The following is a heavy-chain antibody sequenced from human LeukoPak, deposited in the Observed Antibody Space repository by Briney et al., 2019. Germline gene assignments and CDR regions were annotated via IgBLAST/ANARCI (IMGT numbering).Heavy chain of an antibody. CDR2: IYHSGST. D-gene: IGHD3-10*01. J-gene: IGHJ4*02. Sequence: PSETLSLTCAVSGGSISSGGYSWSWIRQPPGKGLEWIGYIYHSGSTYYNPSLESRVTISVDRSKNQFPLKLSSVTAADTAVYYCARAYYGSGSYYWPFDYWGQGTLVTVSS. CDR1: GGSISSGGYS. V-gene: IGHV4-30-2*01. CDR3: ARAYYGSGSYYWPFDY.